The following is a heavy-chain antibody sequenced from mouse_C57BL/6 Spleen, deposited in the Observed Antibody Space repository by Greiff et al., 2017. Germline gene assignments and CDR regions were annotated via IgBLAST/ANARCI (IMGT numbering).Heavy chain of an antibody. CDR3: ERKALYGSNSYWYFDV. CDR1: GYTFTGYW. CDR2: ILPGSGST. J-gene: IGHJ1*03. Sequence: VQLQQSGAELMKPGASVKLSCKATGYTFTGYWIEWVKQRPGHGLEWIGEILPGSGSTNYNEKFKGKATFTADTSSNTAYMQLSSLTTEDSAIYYCERKALYGSNSYWYFDVWGTGTTVTVSS. V-gene: IGHV1-9*01. D-gene: IGHD1-1*01.